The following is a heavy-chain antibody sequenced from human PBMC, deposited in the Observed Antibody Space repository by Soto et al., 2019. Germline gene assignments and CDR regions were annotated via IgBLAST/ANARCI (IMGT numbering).Heavy chain of an antibody. V-gene: IGHV1-3*01. CDR3: ARGGEPIDY. CDR1: CYTFTNVG. Sequence: ASVTGSCKASCYTFTNVGISWVRQAPGQRLEWMGWINAGNGNTKYSQKFQGRVTITRDTSASTAYMELSSLRSEDTAVYYCARGGEPIDYWGQGTLVTVSS. D-gene: IGHD2-21*01. CDR2: INAGNGNT. J-gene: IGHJ4*02.